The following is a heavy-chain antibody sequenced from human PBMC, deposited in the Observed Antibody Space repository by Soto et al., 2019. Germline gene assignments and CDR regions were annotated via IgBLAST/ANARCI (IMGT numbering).Heavy chain of an antibody. CDR2: ISAYNGNT. Sequence: ASVEVCCKASGYTFTSYGISWVRQAPRQGLEWMGWISAYNGNTNYAQKLQGRVTMTTDTSTSTAYMELRSLRSDDTAVYYCARGVTNPRIAVDLDYWGQGTLVTVSS. D-gene: IGHD6-19*01. V-gene: IGHV1-18*01. CDR1: GYTFTSYG. J-gene: IGHJ4*02. CDR3: ARGVTNPRIAVDLDY.